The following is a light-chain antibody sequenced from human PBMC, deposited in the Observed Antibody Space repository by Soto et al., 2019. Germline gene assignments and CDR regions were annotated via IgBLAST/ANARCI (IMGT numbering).Light chain of an antibody. CDR3: QQYSTYPWT. CDR1: QSISTL. V-gene: IGKV1-5*03. Sequence: DIQMTQSPSTLSASVGDRVTITCRASQSISTLLACYQQRPGKAPNLLSYKASSLESGVPSRYSGSGSGTEFTLTNSSLQPDDFATYFCQQYSTYPWTFGQGTKVEVK. J-gene: IGKJ1*01. CDR2: KAS.